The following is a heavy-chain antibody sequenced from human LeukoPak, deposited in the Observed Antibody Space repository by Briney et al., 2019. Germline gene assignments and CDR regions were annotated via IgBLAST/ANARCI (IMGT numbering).Heavy chain of an antibody. J-gene: IGHJ2*01. CDR2: IYYSGST. CDR3: AREWGLHGDYSYWYFDL. CDR1: GGSISSGDYY. V-gene: IGHV4-30-4*01. Sequence: SQTLSLTCTVSGGSISSGDYYWSWIRQPPGKGLEWIGYIYYSGSTYYNPSLKSRVTISVDTSKNQFSLKLSSVTAADTAVYYCAREWGLHGDYSYWYFDLWGRGTLVTVFS. D-gene: IGHD4-17*01.